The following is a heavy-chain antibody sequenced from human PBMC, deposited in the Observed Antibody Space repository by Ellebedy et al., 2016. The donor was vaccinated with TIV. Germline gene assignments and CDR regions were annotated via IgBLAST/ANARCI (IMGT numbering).Heavy chain of an antibody. CDR2: VSSTNRTI. Sequence: GESLKISCAASGFTFSSYTMNWVRQAPGKGLEWVSYVSSTNRTIYYADSVKGRFTISRDNAKNSLYLHMNSLRVEDTAVYFCVRDLHDYGIDYWGQGTLVTVSS. V-gene: IGHV3-48*04. D-gene: IGHD3-16*01. CDR3: VRDLHDYGIDY. CDR1: GFTFSSYT. J-gene: IGHJ4*02.